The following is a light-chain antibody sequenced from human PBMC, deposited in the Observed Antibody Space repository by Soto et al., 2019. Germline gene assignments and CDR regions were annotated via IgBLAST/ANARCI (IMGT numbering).Light chain of an antibody. J-gene: IGKJ1*01. V-gene: IGKV3-20*01. CDR2: AAS. Sequence: EIVLKQSPGTLSLSPGERATLSCRASQSVSSYYLAWYQQKPGQAPRPLIYAASSRATGIPDRFSGGGSGTDFTLTISRLEPEDFAVYYCQQCGSSPWTFGQVTKVDI. CDR1: QSVSSYY. CDR3: QQCGSSPWT.